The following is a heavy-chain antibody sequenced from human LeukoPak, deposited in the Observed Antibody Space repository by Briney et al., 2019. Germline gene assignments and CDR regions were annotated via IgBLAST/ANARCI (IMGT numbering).Heavy chain of an antibody. D-gene: IGHD4/OR15-4a*01. J-gene: IGHJ4*02. CDR2: ISISGDTT. CDR3: ANEEVPNDY. Sequence: QAGGSLRLSCAVSGFTFSSHAMSWVRQAPGKGLEWVSGISISGDTTYYADSVQGRFTISRDNSKNTVCLQMSNLRVEDTAIYYCANEEVPNDYWGQGTLVTVSS. CDR1: GFTFSSHA. V-gene: IGHV3-23*01.